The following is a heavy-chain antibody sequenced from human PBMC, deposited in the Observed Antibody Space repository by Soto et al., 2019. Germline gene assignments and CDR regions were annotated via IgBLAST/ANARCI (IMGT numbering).Heavy chain of an antibody. CDR2: ISANGAFV. Sequence: EVQLVESGGGLVEPGRSLRVSCAASGFSFEDHAMNWVRLVPGKGLEWVSGISANGAFVGYANSVKGRFTISRDNAKNSWFLQMSSLRREDTAVYYCTRDIFRTMPTVDYWGQGTLVTVSS. CDR3: TRDIFRTMPTVDY. V-gene: IGHV3-9*01. J-gene: IGHJ4*02. D-gene: IGHD2-21*01. CDR1: GFSFEDHA.